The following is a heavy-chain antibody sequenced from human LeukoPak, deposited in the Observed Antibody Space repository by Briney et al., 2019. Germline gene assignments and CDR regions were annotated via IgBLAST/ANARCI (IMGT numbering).Heavy chain of an antibody. J-gene: IGHJ5*02. D-gene: IGHD1-7*01. CDR1: GFTFSLYP. Sequence: GGSLRLSCAASGFTFSLYPMTWVRQAPGKGLEWVASITSRALHIYHADSVKGRFTISRDDAKNSLYLQLNSLRAEDTALYYCARDAGGLELSWFDPWGQGTLVIVSS. CDR2: ITSRALHI. CDR3: ARDAGGLELSWFDP. V-gene: IGHV3-21*04.